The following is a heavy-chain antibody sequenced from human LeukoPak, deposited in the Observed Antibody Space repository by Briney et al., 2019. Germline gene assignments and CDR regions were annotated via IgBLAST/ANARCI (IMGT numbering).Heavy chain of an antibody. CDR2: IYYSGST. D-gene: IGHD3-3*01. J-gene: IGHJ4*02. V-gene: IGHV4-59*01. Sequence: PSETLSLTCTVSGGSISSYYWSWIRQPPGKGLEWIGYIYYSGSTNYNPSLKSRVTISVDTSKNQFSLKLSSVTAADTAVYYCARGGYDFWSGYSKYYFDYWGQRTLVTVSS. CDR1: GGSISSYY. CDR3: ARGGYDFWSGYSKYYFDY.